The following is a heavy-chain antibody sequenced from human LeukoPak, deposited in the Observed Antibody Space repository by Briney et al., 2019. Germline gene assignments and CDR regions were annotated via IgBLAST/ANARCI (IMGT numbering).Heavy chain of an antibody. Sequence: GASVKVSCKASGGTFSSYTISWVRQAPGQGLEWMGRIIPILGIANYAQKFQGRVTITADKSTSTAYMKLSSLRSEDTAVYYCARDLAATDAFDIWGQGTMVTASS. J-gene: IGHJ3*02. CDR3: ARDLAATDAFDI. CDR2: IIPILGIA. CDR1: GGTFSSYT. D-gene: IGHD2-15*01. V-gene: IGHV1-69*04.